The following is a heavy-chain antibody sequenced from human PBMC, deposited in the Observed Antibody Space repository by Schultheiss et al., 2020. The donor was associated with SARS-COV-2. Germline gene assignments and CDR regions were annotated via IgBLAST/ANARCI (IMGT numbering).Heavy chain of an antibody. V-gene: IGHV3-21*04. Sequence: GGSLRLSCAASGFTFSSYAMSWVRQAPGKGLEWVSSISRSGTYIHYADSVKGRFTISRDNSKNTLYLQMNSLRAEDTAVYYCARETYSSSWYSDYWGQGTLVTVSS. CDR2: ISRSGTYI. J-gene: IGHJ4*02. D-gene: IGHD6-13*01. CDR1: GFTFSSYA. CDR3: ARETYSSSWYSDY.